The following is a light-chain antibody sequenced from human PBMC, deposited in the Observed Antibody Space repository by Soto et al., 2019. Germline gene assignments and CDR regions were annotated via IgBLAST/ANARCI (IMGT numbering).Light chain of an antibody. V-gene: IGLV2-8*01. CDR1: SSDVGGYNY. Sequence: QSALTQPPSASGSPGQSVTISCTGTSSDVGGYNYVSWYQQHPGKAPKLIISELDKRPSGVPDRFSGSKSGNTASLTVSGLQAEDEADYYCSSYAGSNNFVVFGGGTKVTVL. CDR2: ELD. CDR3: SSYAGSNNFVV. J-gene: IGLJ2*01.